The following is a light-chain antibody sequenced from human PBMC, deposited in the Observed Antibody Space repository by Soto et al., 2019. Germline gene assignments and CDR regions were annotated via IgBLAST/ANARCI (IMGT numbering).Light chain of an antibody. CDR2: GAS. CDR1: QSVSSN. J-gene: IGKJ5*01. V-gene: IGKV3D-15*01. Sequence: EIVMTQSPATLSVSPGERATLSCRASQSVSSNLAWYQQKPGQAPRLLIYGASNRATGIPDRFSGSGSGTDFTLKISRVEADDVGVYYCMQRIEFPITFGQGTRLEIK. CDR3: MQRIEFPIT.